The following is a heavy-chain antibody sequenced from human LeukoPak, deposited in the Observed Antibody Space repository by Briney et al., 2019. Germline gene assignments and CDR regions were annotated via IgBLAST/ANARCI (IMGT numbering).Heavy chain of an antibody. CDR2: IYYTGST. J-gene: IGHJ4*02. CDR3: AREWAY. V-gene: IGHV4-39*02. CDR1: GGSTTNSDYY. Sequence: SETLSLTCSVSGGSTTNSDYYWGWIRQPPGKGLEFIGSIYYTGSTYQNPSLKSRVTISLDTSRNQFSLRLNSVTAADTAVYYCAREWAYWGQGTLVTVSS.